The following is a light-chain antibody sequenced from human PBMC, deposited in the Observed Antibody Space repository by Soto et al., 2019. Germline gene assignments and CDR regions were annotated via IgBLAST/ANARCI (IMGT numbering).Light chain of an antibody. V-gene: IGKV3-15*01. J-gene: IGKJ4*01. Sequence: EIVRTQSPVTLSVSQGERATLSCRASQSVSSNLAWYQQKVGQAPRLLVYGASIRAPGVPARFSGIESGTEFTLTINSLQSEDFALYYCQQYNEWPALSFGGATKVDIK. CDR2: GAS. CDR1: QSVSSN. CDR3: QQYNEWPALS.